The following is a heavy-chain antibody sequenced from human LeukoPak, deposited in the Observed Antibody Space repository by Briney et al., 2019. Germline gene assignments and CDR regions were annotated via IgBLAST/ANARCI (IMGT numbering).Heavy chain of an antibody. V-gene: IGHV3-21*01. J-gene: IGHJ3*02. CDR1: GFTFSSYS. D-gene: IGHD6-6*01. CDR2: ISSSSSYI. Sequence: GGSLRLSCAASGFTFSSYSMDWVRQAPGKGLEWVSSISSSSSYIYYADSVKDRFTISRDNAKNSLYLQMNSLRAEDTAVYYCARGLDSSSDAFDIWGQGTMVTVSS. CDR3: ARGLDSSSDAFDI.